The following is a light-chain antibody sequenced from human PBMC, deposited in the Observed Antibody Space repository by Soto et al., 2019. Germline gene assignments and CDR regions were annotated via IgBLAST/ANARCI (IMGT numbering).Light chain of an antibody. CDR1: QSISNW. J-gene: IGKJ1*01. V-gene: IGKV1-5*01. CDR2: DAS. CDR3: QHYNNYSPWT. Sequence: DIQMTQSPSTLSASVGDRVTITCRASQSISNWLAWYQQKPGKAPKLLMYDASSLETGVPSRFSGSGSGTEFTLTISSLQPDDFATYYCQHYNNYSPWTFGQGTKVDI.